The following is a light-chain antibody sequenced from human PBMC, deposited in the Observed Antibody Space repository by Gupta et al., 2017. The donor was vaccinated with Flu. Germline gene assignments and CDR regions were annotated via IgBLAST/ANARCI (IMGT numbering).Light chain of an antibody. V-gene: IGLV3-1*01. Sequence: SYELTPPPSVSVSPGQTASITCSGDNLGDKYACWYQQKPGQSPVLVIYQDSKRPAGSPERFSGSNSGNTATLTISGTQARDEADYYCQAWDSSTGVFGGGTKLTVL. CDR2: QDS. CDR3: QAWDSSTGV. J-gene: IGLJ2*01. CDR1: NLGDKY.